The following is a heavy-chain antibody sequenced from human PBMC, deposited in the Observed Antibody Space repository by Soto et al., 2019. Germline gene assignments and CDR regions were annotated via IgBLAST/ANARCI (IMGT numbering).Heavy chain of an antibody. D-gene: IGHD6-13*01. CDR2: IIPLLGIA. J-gene: IGHJ4*02. V-gene: IGHV1-69*02. CDR3: ASTLLNSSSWPFDY. CDR1: GGTFSSYT. Sequence: QVQLVQSGAEVKKPRSSVKVSCKASGGTFSSYTISWVRQAPGQGLEWMGRIIPLLGIANYAQKFPGRVTITADKSTSTAYMELSSLRAEGTAVYYCASTLLNSSSWPFDYWGQGTLVTVSS.